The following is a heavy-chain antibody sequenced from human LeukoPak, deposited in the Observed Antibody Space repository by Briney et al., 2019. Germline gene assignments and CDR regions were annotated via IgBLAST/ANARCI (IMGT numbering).Heavy chain of an antibody. CDR3: ARGHYDILTASYKWTPDY. V-gene: IGHV3-21*06. D-gene: IGHD3-9*01. CDR2: ITSGGTYT. J-gene: IGHJ4*02. Sequence: GGSLRLSCAASGFTFSTYNMNWVRQAPGKGLEWVSSITSGGTYTYYADSVKGQFTTSRDNAKNSLSLPLSSLRAEDTAVYYCARGHYDILTASYKWTPDYWGQGILVTVSS. CDR1: GFTFSTYN.